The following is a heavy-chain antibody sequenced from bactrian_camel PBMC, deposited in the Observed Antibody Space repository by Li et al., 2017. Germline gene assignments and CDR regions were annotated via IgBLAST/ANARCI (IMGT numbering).Heavy chain of an antibody. CDR2: ITRIRGTP. V-gene: IGHV3S31*01. CDR1: GVDVSRYW. CDR3: AAYGGYDGSCSPGVCVQIDIIT. D-gene: IGHD2*01. Sequence: EVQLVESGGGSVQAGGSLRLSCTIIGVDVSRYWMAWFRQAPGQEREGVAAITRIRGTPYHADFVKGRFTIPRDDAQNTLYLQMNSLKPEVSAMYYCAAYGGYDGSCSPGVCVQIDIITGARGPRSPSP. J-gene: IGHJ4*01.